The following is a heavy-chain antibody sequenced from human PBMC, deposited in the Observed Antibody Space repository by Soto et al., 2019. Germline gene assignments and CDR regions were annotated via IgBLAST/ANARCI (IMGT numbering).Heavy chain of an antibody. CDR1: GGSFSGYY. CDR2: INHSGST. CDR3: AGVKEVPAANDFDY. D-gene: IGHD2-2*01. V-gene: IGHV4-34*01. Sequence: QVQLQQWGAGLLKPSETLSLTCAVYGGSFSGYYWTWIRQPPGKGLEWIGEINHSGSTNNNPSLKSRVTNAVDTSKNQFSLKLSAVTAADTAGYYCAGVKEVPAANDFDYWGQGTLVTVSS. J-gene: IGHJ4*02.